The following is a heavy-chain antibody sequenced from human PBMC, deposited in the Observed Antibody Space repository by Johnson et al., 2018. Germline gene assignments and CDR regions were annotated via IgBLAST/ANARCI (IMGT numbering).Heavy chain of an antibody. CDR2: ISSSSSTI. J-gene: IGHJ3*02. V-gene: IGHV3-48*01. D-gene: IGHD3-16*01. Sequence: EVQLVESGGGLVQPGGSLRLSCAASGFTFNTYSMNWVRQAPGKGLEWVSYISSSSSTIYYADSVKGRFTISRDKSKNTLYLHMNRLRAEDTAVYYWAKDLRGGSVWADAFDIWGQGTMVTVAS. CDR1: GFTFNTYS. CDR3: AKDLRGGSVWADAFDI.